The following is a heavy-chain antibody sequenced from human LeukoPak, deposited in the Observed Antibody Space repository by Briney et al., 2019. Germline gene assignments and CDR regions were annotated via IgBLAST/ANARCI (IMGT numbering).Heavy chain of an antibody. J-gene: IGHJ4*02. Sequence: GRSLRLSCAASGFTFSSYAMHWVRQAPGKGLEWVAVISYDGSNKYYADSVKGRFTISRDNSKNTLYLQMNSLRAEDTAVYYCAKGGSWGQGTLVTVSS. CDR2: ISYDGSNK. CDR1: GFTFSSYA. D-gene: IGHD3-16*01. V-gene: IGHV3-30-3*01. CDR3: AKGGS.